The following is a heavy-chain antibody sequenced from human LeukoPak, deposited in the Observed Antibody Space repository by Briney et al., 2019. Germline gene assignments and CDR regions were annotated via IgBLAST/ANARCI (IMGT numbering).Heavy chain of an antibody. CDR1: GFTFDDYA. Sequence: GRSLRLSCAASGFTFDDYAMHWVRQAPGKGLEWVSGISWNSGSIGYADSVKGRFTISRDNAKNSLYLQMNSLRAEDTALYYFSKGVVPAAIDYYYYYGMDVWGQGTTVTVSS. CDR3: SKGVVPAAIDYYYYYGMDV. V-gene: IGHV3-9*01. J-gene: IGHJ6*02. CDR2: ISWNSGSI. D-gene: IGHD2-2*01.